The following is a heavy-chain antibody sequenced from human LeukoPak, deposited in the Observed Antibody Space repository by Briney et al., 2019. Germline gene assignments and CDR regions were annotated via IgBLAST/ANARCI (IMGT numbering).Heavy chain of an antibody. J-gene: IGHJ4*02. Sequence: ASVKVSCKASGYTFSSYGFSWVRQAPGQGLEWMGWIKAYNVITNYAQNLQGRVTMTTDTSTSTAYMELRRLRSDDTAVYYCARRQGTTLNFDYWGQGTLVTVSS. V-gene: IGHV1-18*01. CDR3: ARRQGTTLNFDY. CDR1: GYTFSSYG. CDR2: IKAYNVIT. D-gene: IGHD1-1*01.